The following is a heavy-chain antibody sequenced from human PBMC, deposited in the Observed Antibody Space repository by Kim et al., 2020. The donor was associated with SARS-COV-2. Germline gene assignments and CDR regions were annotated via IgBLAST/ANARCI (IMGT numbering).Heavy chain of an antibody. CDR2: INTNTGNP. V-gene: IGHV7-4-1*01. CDR1: GYTFTSYA. Sequence: ASVKVSCKASGYTFTSYAMNWVRQAPGQGLAWMEWINTNTGNPTYAQGFTGRFVFSLDTSVSTAYLQIGILKAEDTAVYYCARVGSGYRIDYWGQGTLVT. D-gene: IGHD6-25*01. J-gene: IGHJ4*02. CDR3: ARVGSGYRIDY.